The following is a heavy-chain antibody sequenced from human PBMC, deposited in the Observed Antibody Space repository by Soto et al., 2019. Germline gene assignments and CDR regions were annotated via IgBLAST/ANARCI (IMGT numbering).Heavy chain of an antibody. V-gene: IGHV1-18*01. CDR2: ISAYNGNT. CDR3: ARPGRPEGN. D-gene: IGHD2-8*01. CDR1: GYTFTSYA. Sequence: QVQLVQSGAEVKKPGASVKVSCKASGYTFTSYAISWVRQAPGQGLEWMGWISAYNGNTNYAQKLQGRVTMTTDTPRPTPSMDRRARDPADTPVNYGARPGRPEGNGGKGTWVTVS. J-gene: IGHJ4*02.